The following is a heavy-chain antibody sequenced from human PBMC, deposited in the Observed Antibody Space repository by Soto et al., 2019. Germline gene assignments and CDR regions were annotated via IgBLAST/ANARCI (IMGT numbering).Heavy chain of an antibody. V-gene: IGHV3-7*01. CDR2: INPDGSVA. CDR3: SRDPGFGAIDY. Sequence: GGSLRLSCATSGFTFSSSWMAWVRQAPGKGLEWVALINPDGSVASYVGSVRGRFIISRDNAQNSLYLQMNSVSAEDTAVYYCSRDPGFGAIDYWGQGTLVTVSS. J-gene: IGHJ4*02. D-gene: IGHD3-10*01. CDR1: GFTFSSSW.